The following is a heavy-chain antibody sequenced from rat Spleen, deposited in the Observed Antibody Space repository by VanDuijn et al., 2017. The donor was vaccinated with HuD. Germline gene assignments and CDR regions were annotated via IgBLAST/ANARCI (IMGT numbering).Heavy chain of an antibody. V-gene: IGHV2S61*01. CDR3: ASPGLSFAY. Sequence: GVIWGNGNTNYNSALKSRLSISRDTSKSQVYLKMNSLQTEDTAMYFCASPGLSFAYWGQGTLVTVSS. J-gene: IGHJ3*01. D-gene: IGHD4-1*01. CDR2: IWGNGNT.